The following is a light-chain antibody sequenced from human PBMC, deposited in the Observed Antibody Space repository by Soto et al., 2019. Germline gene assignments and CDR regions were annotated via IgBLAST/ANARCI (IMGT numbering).Light chain of an antibody. CDR2: DSN. J-gene: IGLJ1*01. V-gene: IGLV1-40*01. CDR1: SSNIGAGQD. CDR3: QSYGTSLSGLYV. Sequence: QSVLTQPPSVSGAPGQRVTISCTGTSSNIGAGQDVHWYRQRPGAAPKFLISDSNNRASGVPDRFSVSKSGASASLAITGLRAEDEGDYFCQSYGTSLSGLYVFGTGTKVTVL.